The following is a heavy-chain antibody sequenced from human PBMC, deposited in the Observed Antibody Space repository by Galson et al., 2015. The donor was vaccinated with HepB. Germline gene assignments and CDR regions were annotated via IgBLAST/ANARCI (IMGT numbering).Heavy chain of an antibody. CDR3: ARESGRMVRGVIIKNYYYGMDV. V-gene: IGHV3-30-3*01. CDR2: ISYDGSNK. D-gene: IGHD3-10*01. Sequence: LRLSCAASGFTFSDYAMHWVRQAPGKGLEWVAVISYDGSNKYYADSVKGRFTISRDNSKNTLYLQMNSLRAEDTAVYYCARESGRMVRGVIIKNYYYGMDVWGQGTTVTVSS. CDR1: GFTFSDYA. J-gene: IGHJ6*02.